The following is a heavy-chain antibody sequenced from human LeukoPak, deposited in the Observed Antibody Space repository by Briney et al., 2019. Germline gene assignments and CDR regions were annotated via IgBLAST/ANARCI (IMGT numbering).Heavy chain of an antibody. D-gene: IGHD3-3*01. CDR2: IYHSGST. V-gene: IGHV4-30-2*01. J-gene: IGHJ6*04. Sequence: SQTLSLACTVSGGSISSGGYYWSWIRQPPGKGLEWIGYIYHSGSTYYNPSLKSRVTISVDRSKNQFSLKLSSVTAADTAVYYCASAKRITIFGVVIHPPFRHMDVWGKGTTVTVSS. CDR3: ASAKRITIFGVVIHPPFRHMDV. CDR1: GGSISSGGYY.